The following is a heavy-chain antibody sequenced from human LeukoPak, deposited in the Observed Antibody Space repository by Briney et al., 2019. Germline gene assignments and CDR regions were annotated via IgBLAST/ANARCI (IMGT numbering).Heavy chain of an antibody. D-gene: IGHD3-22*01. CDR2: INSDGSST. CDR3: ARDNDSSGYYYMVSVYGMDV. CDR1: GFTFGSYW. J-gene: IGHJ6*02. V-gene: IGHV3-74*01. Sequence: QPGGSLRLSCAASGFTFGSYWMHWVRQAPGKGLVWVSRINSDGSSTSYADSVKGRFTISRDNAKNTLYLQMNSLRAEDTAVYYCARDNDSSGYYYMVSVYGMDVWGQGTTVTVSS.